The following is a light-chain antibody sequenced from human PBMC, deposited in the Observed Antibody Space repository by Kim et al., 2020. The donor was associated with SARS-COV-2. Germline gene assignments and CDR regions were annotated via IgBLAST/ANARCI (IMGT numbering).Light chain of an antibody. Sequence: PGGTVTLTCGSSTGAVTSGHYPYWFQQKPGQAPRTLIYDTNNKQSWTPARFSGSLLGGKAALTLSGAQPEDEADYYCLLSYTGARVFGGGTQLTVL. CDR3: LLSYTGARV. V-gene: IGLV7-46*01. CDR2: DTN. CDR1: TGAVTSGHY. J-gene: IGLJ2*01.